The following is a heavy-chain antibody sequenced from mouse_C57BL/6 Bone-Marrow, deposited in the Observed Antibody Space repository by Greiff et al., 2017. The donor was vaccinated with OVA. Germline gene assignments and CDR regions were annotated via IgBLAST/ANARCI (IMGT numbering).Heavy chain of an antibody. Sequence: QVQLQQSGAELVKPGASVKLSCKASGSTFTSYWMQWVKQRPGQGLEWIGEIDPSDSYTNDNQKFKGKATLTVDTSSSTAYMQLSSLTSEDSAVYYCASAVFAYWGQGTLVTVSA. V-gene: IGHV1-50*01. CDR3: ASAVFAY. CDR2: IDPSDSYT. CDR1: GSTFTSYW. J-gene: IGHJ3*01.